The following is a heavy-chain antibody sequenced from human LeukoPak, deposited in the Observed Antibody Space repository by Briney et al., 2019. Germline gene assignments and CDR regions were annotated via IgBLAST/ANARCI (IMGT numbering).Heavy chain of an antibody. D-gene: IGHD6-19*01. Sequence: SETLSLTCTVSGGSISSYYWSWIRQPPGKGLEWIGYIYYSGSTNYNPSLKSRVTISVDTSKNQSSLKLSSVTAADTAVYYCATQTKYSSGWYIVYWGQGILVTVSS. J-gene: IGHJ4*02. CDR3: ATQTKYSSGWYIVY. CDR1: GGSISSYY. CDR2: IYYSGST. V-gene: IGHV4-59*01.